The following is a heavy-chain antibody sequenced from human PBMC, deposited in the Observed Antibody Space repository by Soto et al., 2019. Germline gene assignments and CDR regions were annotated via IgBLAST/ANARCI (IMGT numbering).Heavy chain of an antibody. CDR2: IYSGGST. CDR3: MTRYFDWVPTYYRMDV. D-gene: IGHD3-9*01. J-gene: IGHJ6*02. V-gene: IGHV3-53*01. Sequence: EVQLVESGGGLIQPGGSLRLSCAASGFTVSSNYMSWVRQAPGKGLEWVSVIYSGGSTYYADSVKGRFTISRDNSKNTLYLQMNSLRAEDTAVVYRMTRYFDWVPTYYRMDVWGQGTTATVSS. CDR1: GFTVSSNY.